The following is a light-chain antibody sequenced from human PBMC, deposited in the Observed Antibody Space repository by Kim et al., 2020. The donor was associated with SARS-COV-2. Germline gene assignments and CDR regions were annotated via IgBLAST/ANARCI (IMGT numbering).Light chain of an antibody. V-gene: IGKV1-27*01. J-gene: IGKJ1*01. CDR3: QKYKSVPRET. Sequence: SVGDRVTITSRASQGINNYLAWYQQKPGKVPKLLIYAASTLQSGVPSRFSGSGSGTDFTLTISSLQPEDVATYYCQKYKSVPRETFGQGTKVDIK. CDR1: QGINNY. CDR2: AAS.